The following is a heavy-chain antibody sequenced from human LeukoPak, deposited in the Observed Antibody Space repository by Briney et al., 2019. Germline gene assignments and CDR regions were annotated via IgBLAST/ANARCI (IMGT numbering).Heavy chain of an antibody. CDR1: GYTFTSYY. D-gene: IGHD2-21*02. J-gene: IGHJ5*02. CDR2: INPSGGST. Sequence: ASVKVSCKAFGYTFTSYYMHWVRQAPGQGLEWMGIINPSGGSTSYAQKFQGRVTMTRDMSTSTVYMELSSLRSEDTAVYYCARTYCGGDCYSSRGWFDTWGQGTLVTVSS. CDR3: ARTYCGGDCYSSRGWFDT. V-gene: IGHV1-46*01.